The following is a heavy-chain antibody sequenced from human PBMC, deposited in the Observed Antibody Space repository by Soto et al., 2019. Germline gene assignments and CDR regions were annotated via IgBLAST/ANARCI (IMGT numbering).Heavy chain of an antibody. CDR3: ARPSVAVTWGRFDY. V-gene: IGHV4-59*01. J-gene: IGHJ4*02. Sequence: QVQLQESGPGLVKPSETLSLTCTVSGGSISTYYWNWVRQPPGKGLEWIGNIYYTGSTNYNPSLKSRVTISVDTSNNQFSLKLTSVTAADTAVYYCARPSVAVTWGRFDYWGQGTLVTVSS. CDR1: GGSISTYY. D-gene: IGHD6-19*01. CDR2: IYYTGST.